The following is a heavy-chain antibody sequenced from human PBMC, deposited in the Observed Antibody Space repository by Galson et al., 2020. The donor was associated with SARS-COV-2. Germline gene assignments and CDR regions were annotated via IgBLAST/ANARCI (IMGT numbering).Heavy chain of an antibody. CDR2: ISWNDDK. Sequence: SGPTLVTPTQTLTLTCTFSGFSLTTSGVGVGWIRQPPGKALEWPALISWNDDKRHSPSLKRRLTITKDTSKNQVVLTPTNMDPVDTATYYCAHRSSVDTTVGFDSWGQGTLVTVSS. V-gene: IGHV2-5*01. D-gene: IGHD5-18*01. CDR3: AHRSSVDTTVGFDS. CDR1: GFSLTTSGVG. J-gene: IGHJ4*02.